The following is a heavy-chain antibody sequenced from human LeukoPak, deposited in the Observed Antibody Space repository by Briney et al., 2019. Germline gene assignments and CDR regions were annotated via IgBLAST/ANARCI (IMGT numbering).Heavy chain of an antibody. CDR1: GFTFINNA. CDR3: ARVRNPYYLDNSAYAFAY. D-gene: IGHD3-22*01. CDR2: FSTSVGYT. J-gene: IGHJ4*02. Sequence: GGSRRLSFAAPGFTFINNAMSWVGQAPGKGLNWASVFSTSVGYTYYADSVKGRFTISRDNSKNMLYLQMNSLRADDTAVYYCARVRNPYYLDNSAYAFAYWGPGTLVTVSS. V-gene: IGHV3-23*01.